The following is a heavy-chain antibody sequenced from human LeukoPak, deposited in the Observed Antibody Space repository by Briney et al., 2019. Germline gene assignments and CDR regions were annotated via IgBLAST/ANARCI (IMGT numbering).Heavy chain of an antibody. V-gene: IGHV1-8*01. CDR1: GYTFTSYD. CDR3: ARGPRGEPDYYMDV. D-gene: IGHD3-10*01. CDR2: MNPNSDNT. J-gene: IGHJ6*03. Sequence: ASVKVSCKASGYTFTSYDINWVRQATGQGLGWMGWMNPNSDNTGCAQKFQGRVTMTRNTSISTAYMELSILRSEDTAVYYCARGPRGEPDYYMDVWGKGTTVTVSS.